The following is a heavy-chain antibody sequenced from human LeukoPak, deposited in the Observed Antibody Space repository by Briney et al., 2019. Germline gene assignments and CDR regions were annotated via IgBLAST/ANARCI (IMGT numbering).Heavy chain of an antibody. V-gene: IGHV3-30*04. CDR3: ARDDYGDYFPRY. J-gene: IGHJ4*02. CDR1: GFTFSNYA. D-gene: IGHD4-17*01. Sequence: GGSLRLSCAASGFTFSNYAMYWVRQAPGKGLEWVAVISYDGSNKYYADSVKGRFTISRDNSKNTLYLQVDSLRAEDTAVYYCARDDYGDYFPRYWGQGTLVTVSS. CDR2: ISYDGSNK.